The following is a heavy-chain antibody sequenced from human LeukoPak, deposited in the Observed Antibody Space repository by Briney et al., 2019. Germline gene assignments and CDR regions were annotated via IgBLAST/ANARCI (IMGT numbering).Heavy chain of an antibody. Sequence: GGSLRLSCAASGFTFGNYWMHWVRQAPGKGLVWVSRITPDGRSTSHADSVKGRFTMSRDNAKNTLYLQMNSLKDEDTGVYYCASGGSTTFDQWGQGTLVTVSS. CDR3: ASGGSTTFDQ. D-gene: IGHD3-16*01. V-gene: IGHV3-74*01. CDR1: GFTFGNYW. J-gene: IGHJ4*02. CDR2: ITPDGRST.